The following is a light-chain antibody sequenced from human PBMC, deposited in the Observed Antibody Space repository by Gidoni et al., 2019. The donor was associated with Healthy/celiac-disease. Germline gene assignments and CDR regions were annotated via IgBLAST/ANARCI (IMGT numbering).Light chain of an antibody. CDR2: AAS. J-gene: IGKJ1*01. CDR1: QSISSY. V-gene: IGKV1-39*01. Sequence: DIQMTQSPSSLSASVGDRVTITCRASQSISSYLNWYQQKPGKAPNLLIFAASSLLSGVPSRFSGSGSGTDFTLTISSLQPEDFATYYCQQSYSTPWTFGQXTKVEIK. CDR3: QQSYSTPWT.